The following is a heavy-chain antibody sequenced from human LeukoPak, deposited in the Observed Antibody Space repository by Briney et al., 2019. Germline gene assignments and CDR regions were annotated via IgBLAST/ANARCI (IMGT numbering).Heavy chain of an antibody. Sequence: GESLKICCKGSGYCFTSYWIGWVRQMPGKGLEWMGIIYPGDSDTRYSPSFQGQVTISADKSISTAYLQWSSLKASDTAMYYCARGAIAAAGYYYYYYMDVWGKGTTVTVSS. CDR2: IYPGDSDT. CDR3: ARGAIAAAGYYYYYYMDV. CDR1: GYCFTSYW. D-gene: IGHD6-13*01. V-gene: IGHV5-51*01. J-gene: IGHJ6*03.